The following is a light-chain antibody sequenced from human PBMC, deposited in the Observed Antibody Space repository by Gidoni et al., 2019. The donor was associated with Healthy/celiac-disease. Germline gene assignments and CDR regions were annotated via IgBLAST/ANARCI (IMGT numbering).Light chain of an antibody. V-gene: IGKV3-20*01. J-gene: IGKJ2*01. CDR1: QSVSSSY. CDR2: GAS. Sequence: EIVLTQSPGTLSLSPGERSTLSCMASQSVSSSYLAWYQQKPGQAPRLLIYGASSRATGIPDRFSGSESGTDFTLTISRLEPEDFAVYYCQQYGSSPYTFGQGTKLEIK. CDR3: QQYGSSPYT.